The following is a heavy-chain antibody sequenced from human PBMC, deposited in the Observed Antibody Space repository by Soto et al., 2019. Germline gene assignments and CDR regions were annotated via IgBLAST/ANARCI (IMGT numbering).Heavy chain of an antibody. CDR2: ISGSGGST. J-gene: IGHJ4*02. V-gene: IGHV3-23*01. D-gene: IGHD3-22*01. CDR3: AKDKGFWGFGYYDSSGYYYFDY. CDR1: GFTFSSYA. Sequence: GGSLRLSCAASGFTFSSYAMSWVRQAPGKGLEWVSAISGSGGSTYYADSVKGRFTISRDNSKNTLYLQMNSLRAEDTAVYYCAKDKGFWGFGYYDSSGYYYFDYWGQGTLVTVSS.